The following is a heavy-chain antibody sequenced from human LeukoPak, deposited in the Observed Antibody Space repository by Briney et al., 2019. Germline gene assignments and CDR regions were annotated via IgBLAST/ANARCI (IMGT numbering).Heavy chain of an antibody. D-gene: IGHD1-26*01. Sequence: ASVKVSCKASGYTLTAYYIHWVRQAPGQGLEWMGWISPNSGDTDYAQKFQGRVTMTRDTPISTVYMALSSLRSDDTAMYYCARIISYGGSDGFDLWGQGTMVTVS. CDR1: GYTLTAYY. CDR3: ARIISYGGSDGFDL. J-gene: IGHJ3*01. CDR2: ISPNSGDT. V-gene: IGHV1-2*02.